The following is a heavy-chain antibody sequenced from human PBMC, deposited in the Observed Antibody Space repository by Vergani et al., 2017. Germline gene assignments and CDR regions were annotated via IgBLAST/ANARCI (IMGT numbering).Heavy chain of an antibody. J-gene: IGHJ4*02. V-gene: IGHV1-46*03. CDR1: GYTFSNFY. CDR3: ARGDYGILTGYRY. D-gene: IGHD3-9*01. CDR2: INPSVGHT. Sequence: QVQVVQSGAEVKKSGASLKVSCKTSGYTFSNFYMHWVRQAPGQGLEWMGIINPSVGHTNYARKFQGRVTMTRETSTSTVYMELSNLRTEDTAIYYCARGDYGILTGYRYWGQGTLVTVSA.